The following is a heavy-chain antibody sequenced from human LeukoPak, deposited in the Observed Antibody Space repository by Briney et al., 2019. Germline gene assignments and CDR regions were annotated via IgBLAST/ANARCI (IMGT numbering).Heavy chain of an antibody. CDR2: IYPGGSDT. D-gene: IGHD5-18*01. J-gene: IGHJ4*02. Sequence: GESLKISCKGSRYSFTTYWIGWVRQMPEKGLEWMGIIYPGGSDTRYSPSFQGQVTISADKSISTAYLQWSSLKASDTAMYYCARLDTAMAPVDYWGQGTLVTVSS. V-gene: IGHV5-51*01. CDR1: RYSFTTYW. CDR3: ARLDTAMAPVDY.